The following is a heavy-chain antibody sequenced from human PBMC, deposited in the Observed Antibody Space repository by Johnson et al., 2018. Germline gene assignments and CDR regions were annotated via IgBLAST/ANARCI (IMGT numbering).Heavy chain of an antibody. V-gene: IGHV1-46*01. J-gene: IGHJ6*02. Sequence: QVQLVQSGAEVKKPGASVKVSCKASGYTFTSYYMHWVRQAPGQGLEWMGIINPSGGSTSYAQKFQGRVTMTRDTSTSTVYMELSSLRAEDTDVYYCARGIQGEYGMDFWGQGTTVTVSS. CDR1: GYTFTSYY. CDR2: INPSGGST. CDR3: ARGIQGEYGMDF. D-gene: IGHD3-16*01.